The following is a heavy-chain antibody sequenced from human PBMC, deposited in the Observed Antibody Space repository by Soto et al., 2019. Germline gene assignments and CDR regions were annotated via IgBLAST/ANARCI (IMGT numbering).Heavy chain of an antibody. CDR2: IYPGDSDT. D-gene: IGHD3-3*01. V-gene: IGHV5-51*01. J-gene: IGHJ6*02. CDR3: ARHGSGYYDFWSGYQSHTVYYYYGMDV. Sequence: PGESLKISCKGSGYSFTSYWIGWVRQMPGKGLEWMGIIYPGDSDTRYSPSFQGQVTISADKSISTAYLQWSSLKASATAMYYCARHGSGYYDFWSGYQSHTVYYYYGMDVWGQGITVTVSS. CDR1: GYSFTSYW.